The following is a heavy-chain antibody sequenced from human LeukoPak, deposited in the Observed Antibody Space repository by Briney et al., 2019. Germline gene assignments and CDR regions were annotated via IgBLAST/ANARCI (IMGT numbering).Heavy chain of an antibody. CDR1: GGSIITSSYF. Sequence: PSETPSPTCTVSGGSIITSSYFWGWIRQPPGKGLEWIGSIYYGGSTYYNPSLKSRVTISVDTSKNQFSLKLSSVTAADTAVYYCASDDPVAGTDYWGQGTLVTVSS. CDR2: IYYGGST. J-gene: IGHJ4*02. D-gene: IGHD6-19*01. V-gene: IGHV4-39*07. CDR3: ASDDPVAGTDY.